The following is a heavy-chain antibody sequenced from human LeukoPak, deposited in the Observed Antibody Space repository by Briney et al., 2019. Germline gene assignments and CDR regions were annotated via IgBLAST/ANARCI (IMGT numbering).Heavy chain of an antibody. V-gene: IGHV4-59*08. CDR3: ARRPAGYSSGLWVYYFDY. J-gene: IGHJ4*02. D-gene: IGHD6-19*01. CDR2: IYYSGST. CDR1: GGSISSYY. Sequence: SETLSLTCTVSGGSISSYYWSWIRQPPGKGLEWIGYIYYSGSTNYNPSLKSRVTISVDTSKNQFSLKLSSVTAADTAVYYCARRPAGYSSGLWVYYFDYWGQGTLVTVSS.